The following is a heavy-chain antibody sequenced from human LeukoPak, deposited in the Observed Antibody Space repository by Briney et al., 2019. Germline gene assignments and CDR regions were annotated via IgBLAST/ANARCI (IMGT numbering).Heavy chain of an antibody. Sequence: ASVKVSCKASGYTFTSYDINWVRQATGQGLEWMGWMNPNSGNTGYAQKFQGRVTITRNTSISTAYMELSSLRSEDTAVYYCARGVSSPLNYDFWNWYYYYMDVWGKGTTVTVSS. D-gene: IGHD3-3*01. CDR2: MNPNSGNT. V-gene: IGHV1-8*03. J-gene: IGHJ6*03. CDR3: ARGVSSPLNYDFWNWYYYYMDV. CDR1: GYTFTSYD.